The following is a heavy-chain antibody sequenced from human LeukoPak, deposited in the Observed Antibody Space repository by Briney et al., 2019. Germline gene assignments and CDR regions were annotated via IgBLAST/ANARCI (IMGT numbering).Heavy chain of an antibody. CDR1: GFTFGSYA. Sequence: PGGSLRLSCAASGFTFGSYAMYWVRQAPGKGLEWVSGIFGSGGSAHYADSVKGRFTISRDNPKNTVYLQMDSLRAEDTAIYYCAKTTTGYSSGRYPAWPIDYWGQGTLVTVSS. J-gene: IGHJ4*02. CDR3: AKTTTGYSSGRYPAWPIDY. D-gene: IGHD2-15*01. V-gene: IGHV3-23*01. CDR2: IFGSGGSA.